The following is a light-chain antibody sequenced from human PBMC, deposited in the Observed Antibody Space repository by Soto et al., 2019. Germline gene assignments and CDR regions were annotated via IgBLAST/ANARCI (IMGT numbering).Light chain of an antibody. CDR2: GAS. V-gene: IGKV3-20*01. Sequence: NVLTQSPGTLSLSPEERATLSCRASQSVSSSYLAWYQQRPGQAPRLLIYGASSRATGIPDRFSGSGSGTDFTLTISRLEPEGFAVYYCQQYLISRTSGQGGKVDI. CDR3: QQYLISRT. CDR1: QSVSSSY. J-gene: IGKJ1*01.